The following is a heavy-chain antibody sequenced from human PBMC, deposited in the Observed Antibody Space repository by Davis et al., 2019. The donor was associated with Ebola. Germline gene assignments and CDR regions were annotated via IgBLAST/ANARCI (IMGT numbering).Heavy chain of an antibody. CDR2: IYYSGST. V-gene: IGHV4-39*01. Sequence: SETLSLTCAVYGGSFSGYYWGWIRQPPGKGLEWIGSIYYSGSTYYNPSLKSRVTISVDTSKNQFSLKLSSVTAADTAVYYCARLGGIVVVPAAPRYYYGMDVWGQGTTVTVSS. CDR1: GGSFSGYY. J-gene: IGHJ6*02. D-gene: IGHD2-2*01. CDR3: ARLGGIVVVPAAPRYYYGMDV.